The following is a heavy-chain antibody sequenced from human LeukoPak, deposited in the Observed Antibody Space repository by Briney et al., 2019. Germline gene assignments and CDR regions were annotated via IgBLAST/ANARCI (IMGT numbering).Heavy chain of an antibody. CDR3: ARTRPGIAVAGRGYYFDY. Sequence: GGSLRLSCAASGFTLSSYAMSWVCQAPGKGLEWVSVIYSGGSTYYADSVKGRFTISRDNSKNTLYLQMNSLRAEDTAVYYCARTRPGIAVAGRGYYFDYWGQGTLVTVSS. V-gene: IGHV3-53*01. CDR1: GFTLSSYA. J-gene: IGHJ4*02. CDR2: IYSGGST. D-gene: IGHD6-19*01.